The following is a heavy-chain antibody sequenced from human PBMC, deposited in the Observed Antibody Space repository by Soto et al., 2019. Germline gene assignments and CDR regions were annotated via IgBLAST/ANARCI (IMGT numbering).Heavy chain of an antibody. CDR3: ARRYGGNFDY. Sequence: SETLSLTCTVSGGSISSGGYYWSWIRQHPGKGLEWIGYIYYSGSTYYNTSLKSRVTISVDTSKNQFSLKLSSVTAADTAVYYCARRYGGNFDYWGQGTLVTVSS. V-gene: IGHV4-31*03. CDR2: IYYSGST. J-gene: IGHJ4*02. D-gene: IGHD2-15*01. CDR1: GGSISSGGYY.